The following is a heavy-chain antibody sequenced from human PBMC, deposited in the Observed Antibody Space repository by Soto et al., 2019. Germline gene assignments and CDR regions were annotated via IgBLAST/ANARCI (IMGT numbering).Heavy chain of an antibody. CDR2: ISYDGSNK. J-gene: IGHJ4*02. Sequence: QVQLVESGGGVVQPGRSLRLSCAASGFTFSSYGMHWVRQAPGKGLEWVAVISYDGSNKYYADSVKGRFTISRDNSKNTLYLQMNSLRAEDTAVYYCAKDRGYSSYDSLDYWGQGTLVTVSS. CDR1: GFTFSSYG. D-gene: IGHD5-12*01. V-gene: IGHV3-30*18. CDR3: AKDRGYSSYDSLDY.